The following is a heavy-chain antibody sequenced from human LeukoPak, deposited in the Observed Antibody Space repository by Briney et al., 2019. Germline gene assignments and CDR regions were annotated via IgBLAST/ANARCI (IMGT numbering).Heavy chain of an antibody. D-gene: IGHD2-15*01. V-gene: IGHV4-59*01. CDR1: GGSISGYY. CDR3: AGLGYCSGGSCYGYWYFDL. J-gene: IGHJ2*01. CDR2: IYYSGST. Sequence: TSETLSLTCTVSGGSISGYYWSWIRQPPGKGLEWIGYIYYSGSTNYNPSLKSRVTISVDTSKNQFSLKLSSVTAADTAVYYCAGLGYCSGGSCYGYWYFDLWGRGTLVTVSS.